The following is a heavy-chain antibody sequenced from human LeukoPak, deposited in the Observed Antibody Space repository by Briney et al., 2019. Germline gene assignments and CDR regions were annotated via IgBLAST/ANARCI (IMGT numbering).Heavy chain of an antibody. Sequence: GRSLRLSCAASGFTFSSYGTHWVRQAPGKGLEWVAVIWYDGSNKYYADSVKGRFTISRDNSKNTLYLQMNSLGADDTAVYYCAKAFQRGWERDAFAFWGQGTLVTVSS. CDR3: AKAFQRGWERDAFAF. CDR2: IWYDGSNK. D-gene: IGHD1-26*01. J-gene: IGHJ3*01. CDR1: GFTFSSYG. V-gene: IGHV3-33*06.